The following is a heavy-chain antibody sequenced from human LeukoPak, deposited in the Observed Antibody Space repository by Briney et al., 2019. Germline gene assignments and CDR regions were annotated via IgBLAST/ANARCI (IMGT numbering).Heavy chain of an antibody. CDR3: AKDAMTLENRWNYRSKSDHEY. J-gene: IGHJ4*02. CDR2: IKQDGGEK. Sequence: GGSLRLSCAASGFTSSNYWMTWVRQAPGKGLEWVASIKQDGGEKYYVDSVKGRFSISRDNAKNTLYLQMDNLRAEDSGTYYCAKDAMTLENRWNYRSKSDHEYWGQGTLVTVSS. V-gene: IGHV3-7*03. CDR1: GFTSSNYW. D-gene: IGHD1-7*01.